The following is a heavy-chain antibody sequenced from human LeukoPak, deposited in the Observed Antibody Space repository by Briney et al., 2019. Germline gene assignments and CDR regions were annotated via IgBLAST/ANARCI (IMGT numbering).Heavy chain of an antibody. J-gene: IGHJ4*02. Sequence: GGSLRLSCTASGFTFGRYAMHWLRQAPGKGLEWVAVIAYDGSNKYSADSLKGQGRFTISRDNSKNTLYLQMNSLRAEDTAVYYCAKGASGGYYSFWCPVDYWGQGTLVTVSS. V-gene: IGHV3-30*04. CDR2: IAYDGSNK. CDR3: AKGASGGYYSFWCPVDY. D-gene: IGHD3-22*01. CDR1: GFTFGRYA.